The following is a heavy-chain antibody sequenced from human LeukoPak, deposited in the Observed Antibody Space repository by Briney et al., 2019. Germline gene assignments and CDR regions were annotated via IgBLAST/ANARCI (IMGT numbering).Heavy chain of an antibody. CDR3: ATLAYYDFWSGLDY. D-gene: IGHD3-3*01. CDR1: GGSISSSSYY. Sequence: SETLSLTCTVSGGSISSSSYYWGWIRQPPGKGLEWIGSIYYSGSTYYNPSLKSRVTISVDTSKNQFSLKLSSVTAADTAVYYCATLAYYDFWSGLDYWGQGTLVTVSS. V-gene: IGHV4-39*01. J-gene: IGHJ4*02. CDR2: IYYSGST.